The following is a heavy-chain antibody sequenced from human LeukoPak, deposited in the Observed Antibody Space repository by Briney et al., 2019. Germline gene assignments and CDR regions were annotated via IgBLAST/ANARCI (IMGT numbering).Heavy chain of an antibody. CDR1: GGSISSYY. V-gene: IGHV4-4*07. J-gene: IGHJ4*02. CDR3: ARLKGLGEVSPYFDS. CDR2: IYTSGST. D-gene: IGHD3-16*02. Sequence: PSETLSLTCTVSGGSISSYYWSWIRQPAGKGLEWIGRIYTSGSTNYNPSLKSRVAISVFTSKSQFSLTLNSVTAADTAVYHCARLKGLGEVSPYFDSWGQGRLVTVSS.